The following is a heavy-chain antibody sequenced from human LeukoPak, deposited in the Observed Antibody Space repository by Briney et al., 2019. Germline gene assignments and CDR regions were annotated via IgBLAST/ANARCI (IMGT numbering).Heavy chain of an antibody. CDR3: ARGSPQLLWFGEPYFDY. J-gene: IGHJ4*02. D-gene: IGHD3-10*01. CDR2: IYTSGST. Sequence: SETLSLTCTVSGGSISSGSYYWSWIRQPAGKGLEWIGRIYTSGSTNYNPSLKSRVTISVDTSKNQFSLKLSSMTAADTAVYYCARGSPQLLWFGEPYFDYWGQGTLVTVSS. V-gene: IGHV4-61*02. CDR1: GGSISSGSYY.